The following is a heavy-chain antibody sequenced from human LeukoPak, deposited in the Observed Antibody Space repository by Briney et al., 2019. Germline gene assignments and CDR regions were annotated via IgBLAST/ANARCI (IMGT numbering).Heavy chain of an antibody. CDR1: GFTFRRYV. CDR3: ARTFLRPYGAIDY. D-gene: IGHD3-3*01. Sequence: GGSLRVYCAVCGFTFRRYVMSWVRQAPGKGLEWVSSISSSSSYIYYADSVKGRFTISRDNAKNSLYLQMNSLRAEDTAVYYCARTFLRPYGAIDYWGQGTLVTVSS. J-gene: IGHJ4*02. CDR2: ISSSSSYI. V-gene: IGHV3-21*01.